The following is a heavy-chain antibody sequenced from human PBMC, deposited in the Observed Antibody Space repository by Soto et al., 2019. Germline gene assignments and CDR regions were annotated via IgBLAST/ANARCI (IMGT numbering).Heavy chain of an antibody. CDR3: AISHYYYYYMDV. V-gene: IGHV1-24*01. D-gene: IGHD3-9*01. Sequence: ASVKVSCKVSGYTLTELSMHWVRQAPGKGLEWMGGFDPEDGETIYAQKFQGRVTMTEDTSTDTAYMELSSLRSEDTAVYYCAISHYYYYYMDVWGKGTTVTVS. CDR2: FDPEDGET. CDR1: GYTLTELS. J-gene: IGHJ6*03.